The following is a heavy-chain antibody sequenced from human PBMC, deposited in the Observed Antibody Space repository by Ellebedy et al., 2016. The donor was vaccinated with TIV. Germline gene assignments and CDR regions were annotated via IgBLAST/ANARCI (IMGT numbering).Heavy chain of an antibody. V-gene: IGHV4-59*01. D-gene: IGHD1-26*01. CDR2: IYYAGSA. CDR1: GGSITNYY. Sequence: MPSETLSLTCSVSGGSITNYYWSWIRQPPGKELEWIAYIYYAGSANYNPSLKSRVTISIDTSKRQFSLRLSSVTAADTAVYYCASAPLGRNWYFDFWGRGTLVTVSA. CDR3: ASAPLGRNWYFDF. J-gene: IGHJ2*01.